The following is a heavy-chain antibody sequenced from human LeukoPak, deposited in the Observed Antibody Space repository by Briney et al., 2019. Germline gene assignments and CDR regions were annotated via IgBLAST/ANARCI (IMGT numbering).Heavy chain of an antibody. J-gene: IGHJ3*02. Sequence: PSETLSLTCAVSGGSISSSNWWSWVRQPPGKGLEWIGEIYHSGSTNYNPSLKSRVTISVDKSKNQFSLKLSSVTAADTAVYYCARQWLAYPDAFDIWGQGTMVTVSS. D-gene: IGHD6-19*01. CDR1: GGSISSSNW. V-gene: IGHV4-4*02. CDR3: ARQWLAYPDAFDI. CDR2: IYHSGST.